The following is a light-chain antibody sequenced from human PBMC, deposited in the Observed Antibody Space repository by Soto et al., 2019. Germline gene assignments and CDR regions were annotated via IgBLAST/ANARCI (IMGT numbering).Light chain of an antibody. Sequence: EILMTQSPSTLAVSPGPGATLSCRASQPISRNLAWYQQKPGQAPRLLIYGASTRATDIPGRFSGGGSGTEFTLTISSLQSEDFELYFCQQYNTWPRTFGQGTKVDIK. CDR3: QQYNTWPRT. V-gene: IGKV3-15*01. J-gene: IGKJ1*01. CDR2: GAS. CDR1: QPISRN.